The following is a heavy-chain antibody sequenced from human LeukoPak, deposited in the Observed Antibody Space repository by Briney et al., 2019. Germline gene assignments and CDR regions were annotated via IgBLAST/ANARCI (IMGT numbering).Heavy chain of an antibody. V-gene: IGHV3-23*01. CDR3: ARVGSPHRAFDI. CDR1: GFTFSSYA. J-gene: IGHJ3*02. D-gene: IGHD1-1*01. Sequence: GGSLRLSCAASGFTFSSYAMSWVRQAPGKGLEWVSAISGSGGSTYYADSVKGRFTISRDNSKNTLYLQMNSLRAEDTAVYYCARVGSPHRAFDIWGQGTMVTVSS. CDR2: ISGSGGST.